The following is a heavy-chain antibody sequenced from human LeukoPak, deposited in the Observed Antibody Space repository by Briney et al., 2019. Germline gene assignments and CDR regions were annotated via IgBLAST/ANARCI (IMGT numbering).Heavy chain of an antibody. J-gene: IGHJ4*02. D-gene: IGHD2-15*01. Sequence: ASVKVSCKASGYTFTSYDISWVRQAPGQGLEWMGWISAYNGNTNYAQKLQGRVTMTTDTSTSTAYMELRSLRSDDTAVYYCAGRCSGGSCYYYFDYWGQGTLVTVSS. CDR3: AGRCSGGSCYYYFDY. V-gene: IGHV1-18*01. CDR1: GYTFTSYD. CDR2: ISAYNGNT.